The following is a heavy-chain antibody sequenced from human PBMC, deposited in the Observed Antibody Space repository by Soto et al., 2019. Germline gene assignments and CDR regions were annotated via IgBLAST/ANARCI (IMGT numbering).Heavy chain of an antibody. D-gene: IGHD6-13*01. CDR3: AKDVVRTEQQLVGGLRNPYFED. CDR1: GFTFSSYA. J-gene: IGHJ4*02. V-gene: IGHV3-23*01. Sequence: PGGSLRLSCAASGFTFSSYAMSWVRQAPGKGLEWVSAISGSGGSTYYADSVKGRFTISRDNSKNTLYLQMNSLRAEDTAVYYCAKDVVRTEQQLVGGLRNPYFEDWGQGPLVTVSS. CDR2: ISGSGGST.